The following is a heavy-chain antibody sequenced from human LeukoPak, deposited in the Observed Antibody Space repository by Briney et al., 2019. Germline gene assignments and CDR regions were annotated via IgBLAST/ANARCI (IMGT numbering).Heavy chain of an antibody. Sequence: GGSLRLSCAASGFTFSSYATSWVRQAPGKGLEWVSVIYSGGSTYYADSVKGRFTISRDNSKNTLYLQMNSLRAEDTAVYYCAREGPSGWYNYWGQGTLVTVSS. J-gene: IGHJ4*02. D-gene: IGHD6-19*01. CDR1: GFTFSSYA. V-gene: IGHV3-53*01. CDR3: AREGPSGWYNY. CDR2: IYSGGST.